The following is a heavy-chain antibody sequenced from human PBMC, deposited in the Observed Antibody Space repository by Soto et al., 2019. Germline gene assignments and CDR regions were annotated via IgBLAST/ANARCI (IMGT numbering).Heavy chain of an antibody. CDR3: AKDHRWFGEFTFDY. V-gene: IGHV3-23*01. CDR1: GFTFSSYA. Sequence: PGGSLRLSCAASGFTFSSYAMSWVRQAPGKGLEWVSAISGSGGSTYYADSVKGRFTISRDNSKNTLYLQMNSLSAEDTAVYYSAKDHRWFGEFTFDYWGQGTLVTVSS. J-gene: IGHJ4*02. D-gene: IGHD3-10*01. CDR2: ISGSGGST.